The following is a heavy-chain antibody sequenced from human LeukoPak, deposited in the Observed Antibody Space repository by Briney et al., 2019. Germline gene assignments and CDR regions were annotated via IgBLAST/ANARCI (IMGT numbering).Heavy chain of an antibody. CDR3: ARHGLYSTSWYVFFQH. D-gene: IGHD2-2*01. V-gene: IGHV5-51*01. Sequence: PGESLKISCQASGYIFTNYWIGWVRQMPGKGLEGMGIIYPGDSDTVYSASFQGQVTISADTSINTTYLQWSGLKASDTAMYYCARHGLYSTSWYVFFQHWGQGTPVTVSS. CDR1: GYIFTNYW. J-gene: IGHJ1*01. CDR2: IYPGDSDT.